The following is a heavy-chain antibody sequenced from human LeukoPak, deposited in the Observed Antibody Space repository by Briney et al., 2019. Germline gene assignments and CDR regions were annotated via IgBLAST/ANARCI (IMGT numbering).Heavy chain of an antibody. CDR3: ARVGSGSFRD. CDR2: ISNSGST. Sequence: NPSETLSLTCADSGFSISSHNWNWIRQPPGKGLEWIVYISNSGSTNYHPSLKSRVTISIDTSKNQFSLNLTSVTPADTAVYYCARVGSGSFRDWGQGTLVTVSS. CDR1: GFSISSHN. V-gene: IGHV4-59*11. J-gene: IGHJ4*02. D-gene: IGHD1-26*01.